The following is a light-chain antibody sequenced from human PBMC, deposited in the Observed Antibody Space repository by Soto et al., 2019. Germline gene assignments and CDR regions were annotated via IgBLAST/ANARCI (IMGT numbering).Light chain of an antibody. CDR1: QSVKSNY. V-gene: IGKV3-11*01. Sequence: EVVLTQSPATLSLSPGESATLSCRASQSVKSNYLACYQQKPGQAPRLLIYDASIRATGIPPRFSGSGSGTDFTLTISTLQPEDFAVYYCQQRGSWPLTFGGGTKVEIK. J-gene: IGKJ4*01. CDR3: QQRGSWPLT. CDR2: DAS.